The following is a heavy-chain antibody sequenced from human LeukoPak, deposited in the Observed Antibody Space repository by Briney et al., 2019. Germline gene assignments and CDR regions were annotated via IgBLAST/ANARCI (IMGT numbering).Heavy chain of an antibody. V-gene: IGHV1-2*02. CDR2: INPNSGGT. J-gene: IGHJ5*02. CDR3: ARASGWYLIGSNWFDP. CDR1: GYTFTGYY. Sequence: ASVKVSCKASGYTFTGYYMHWVRQAPGQGLEWMGWINPNSGGTNYAQKFQGRVTMTRDTSISTAYMELSRPRSDDTAVYYCARASGWYLIGSNWFDPWGQGTLVTVSS. D-gene: IGHD6-19*01.